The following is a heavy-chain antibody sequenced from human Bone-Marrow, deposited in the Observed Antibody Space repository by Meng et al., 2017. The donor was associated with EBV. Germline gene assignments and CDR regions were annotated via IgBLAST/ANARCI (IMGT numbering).Heavy chain of an antibody. CDR2: MDPNSGNT. Sequence: HGQLVQSGAAVKKPGASVKVSCKASGYTFTRYDINWVRQATGQGLEWMGWMDPNSGNTGFAQKFQGRVTMTRNTSISTAYMELSALTSEDTAVYYCARDVYASGTYRADPWGQGTLVTVFS. D-gene: IGHD3-10*01. V-gene: IGHV1-8*01. CDR3: ARDVYASGTYRADP. CDR1: GYTFTRYD. J-gene: IGHJ5*02.